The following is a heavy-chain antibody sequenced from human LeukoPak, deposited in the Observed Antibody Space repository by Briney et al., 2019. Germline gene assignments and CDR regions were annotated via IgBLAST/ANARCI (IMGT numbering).Heavy chain of an antibody. CDR3: ARGLVDYFDY. V-gene: IGHV4-39*07. CDR1: GGSISSSSYY. J-gene: IGHJ4*02. Sequence: SETLSLTCTVSGGSISSSSYYWGWIRQPPGKGLEWIWSLYYSGTTYYNPSLKSRVSISVDTSKNQFSLNLSSVTAADTAVYYCARGLVDYFDYWGQGTLVTVSS. CDR2: LYYSGTT.